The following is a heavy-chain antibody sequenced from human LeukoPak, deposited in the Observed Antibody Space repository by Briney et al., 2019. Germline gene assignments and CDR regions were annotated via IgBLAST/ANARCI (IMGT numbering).Heavy chain of an antibody. D-gene: IGHD3-22*01. CDR3: ARGLGYYYDSSGYSSHFWDLYYFDY. V-gene: IGHV4-34*01. J-gene: IGHJ4*02. CDR2: INHSGST. CDR1: GGSFSGYY. Sequence: SETLSLTCAVYGGSFSGYYWSWIRQPPGKGLEWIGEINHSGSTNYNPSLKSRVTISVDTSKNQFSLKLSSVTAADTAAYYCARGLGYYYDSSGYSSHFWDLYYFDYWGQGTLVTVSS.